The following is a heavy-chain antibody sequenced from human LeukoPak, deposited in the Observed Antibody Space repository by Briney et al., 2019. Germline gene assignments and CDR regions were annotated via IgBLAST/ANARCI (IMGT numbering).Heavy chain of an antibody. Sequence: HPGGSLRLSCAASGFTFSSYAMGWVRQAPGRGLEWVSGIGDSGTDTYYADPVKGRFTISRDNSKSTLYLQMNSLRAEDTAVYYCARGKGLSWYYFDYWGQGTLVTVSS. CDR3: ARGKGLSWYYFDY. D-gene: IGHD6-13*01. V-gene: IGHV3-23*01. CDR2: IGDSGTDT. CDR1: GFTFSSYA. J-gene: IGHJ4*02.